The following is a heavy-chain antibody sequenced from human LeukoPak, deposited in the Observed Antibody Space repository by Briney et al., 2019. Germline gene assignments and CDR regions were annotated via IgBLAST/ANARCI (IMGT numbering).Heavy chain of an antibody. CDR1: GFSISSYS. J-gene: IGHJ4*02. CDR3: ARDSPNEGILWWSIDY. D-gene: IGHD2-21*01. Sequence: GGSLRLSCAASGFSISSYSMNWVRQAPGKGLEWVSSISSSSSYIYYADSVKGRFTISRDNAKNSLYLQMNSLRAEDTAVYYCARDSPNEGILWWSIDYWGQGTLVTVSS. V-gene: IGHV3-21*01. CDR2: ISSSSSYI.